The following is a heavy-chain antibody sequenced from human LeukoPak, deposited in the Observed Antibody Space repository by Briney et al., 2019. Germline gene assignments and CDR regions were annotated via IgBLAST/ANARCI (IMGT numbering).Heavy chain of an antibody. CDR3: AKDPHSFLSPVVVDFDQ. Sequence: GGSLRLSCAASGFTFADYAMNWFRQAPGKGLEWVSATRARAGSTYYGDSVKGRFAVSRDNSKNTLYLQMNSLRAEDTAVYYCAKDPHSFLSPVVVDFDQWGQGTLVIVSS. J-gene: IGHJ4*02. D-gene: IGHD2-15*01. CDR2: TRARAGST. V-gene: IGHV3-23*01. CDR1: GFTFADYA.